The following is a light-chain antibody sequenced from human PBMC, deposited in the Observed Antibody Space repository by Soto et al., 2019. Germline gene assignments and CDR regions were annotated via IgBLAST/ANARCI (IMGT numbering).Light chain of an antibody. V-gene: IGKV3-20*01. J-gene: IGKJ2*01. Sequence: EIVLTQSPGTLSLSPGERATLSCRAGQSVSSSFLAWFQQKPGQAPRLLIYGASSRPTGIPDWFSGSGSGTHFTLATSRRASEDLVVYYCQRYHSPPRAFAQGTNLDIK. CDR2: GAS. CDR3: QRYHSPPRA. CDR1: QSVSSSF.